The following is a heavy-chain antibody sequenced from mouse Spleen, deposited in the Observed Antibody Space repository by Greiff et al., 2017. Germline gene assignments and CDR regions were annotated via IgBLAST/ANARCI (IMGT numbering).Heavy chain of an antibody. V-gene: IGHV1-80*01. CDR3: ARGRDYSEWFAY. J-gene: IGHJ3*01. D-gene: IGHD1-1*02. Sequence: QVQLQQSGAELVKPGASVKISCKPSAYAFSSSWMNWVKQRPGKGLEWIGQIYPGDGDTNSNGKLKGKATLTADKSSSTAYRQLSSLSPEDSAVYFCARGRDYSEWFAYWGQGTLVTVAA. CDR2: IYPGDGDT. CDR1: AYAFSSSW.